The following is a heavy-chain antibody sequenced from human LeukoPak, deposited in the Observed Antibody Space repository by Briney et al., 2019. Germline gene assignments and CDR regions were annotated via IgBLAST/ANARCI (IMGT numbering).Heavy chain of an antibody. CDR3: ARVRYRMATYYYYGMDV. CDR1: GGSFSGYY. V-gene: IGHV4-34*01. D-gene: IGHD3-16*02. CDR2: INHSGST. J-gene: IGHJ6*02. Sequence: PSETLSLTCAVYGGSFSGYYWSWIRQPPGKGLEWIGEINHSGSTNYNPSLKRRVTISVDTSKNQFSLKLSSVTAADTAVYYRARVRYRMATYYYYGMDVWGQGTTVTVSS.